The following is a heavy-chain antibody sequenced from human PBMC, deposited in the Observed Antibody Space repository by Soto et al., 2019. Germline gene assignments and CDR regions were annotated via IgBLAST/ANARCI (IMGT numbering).Heavy chain of an antibody. CDR1: GCSISSSSYY. Sequence: PSETLSLTCTVSGCSISSSSYYWGWIRQPPGKGLEWIGSIYYSGSTYYNPSLKSRVTISVDTSKNQLSLKLSSVTAADTAVYYCARLFSSGSGWYYYYYGMDVWGQGTTVT. V-gene: IGHV4-39*01. CDR3: ARLFSSGSGWYYYYYGMDV. D-gene: IGHD6-19*01. CDR2: IYYSGST. J-gene: IGHJ6*02.